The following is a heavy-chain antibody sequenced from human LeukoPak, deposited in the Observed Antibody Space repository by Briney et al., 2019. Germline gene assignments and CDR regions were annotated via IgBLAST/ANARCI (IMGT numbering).Heavy chain of an antibody. CDR1: GGSVSSGSYY. D-gene: IGHD3-3*01. CDR3: ASQPLEWYNGFDY. Sequence: PSETLSLTCTVSGGSVSSGSYYWSWIRQPPGKGLEWIGYIYYSGSTNYNPSLKSRVTISVDTSKNQFSLKLSSVTAADTAVYYCASQPLEWYNGFDYWGQGTLVTVSS. V-gene: IGHV4-61*01. J-gene: IGHJ4*02. CDR2: IYYSGST.